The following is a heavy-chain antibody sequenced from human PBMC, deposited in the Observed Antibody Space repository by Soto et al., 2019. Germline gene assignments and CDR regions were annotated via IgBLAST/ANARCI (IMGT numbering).Heavy chain of an antibody. Sequence: GGSLRLSCTTSGFSFSPSGMHWVRQAPGKGLEWVGIIWNDGSTTHYAEYVKGRITISRDNSKNKLYLQMNSLRDEDTAVYYCARDGSHYDVDYWGQGT. CDR3: ARDGSHYDVDY. CDR2: IWNDGSTT. CDR1: GFSFSPSG. J-gene: IGHJ4*02. V-gene: IGHV3-33*01. D-gene: IGHD4-4*01.